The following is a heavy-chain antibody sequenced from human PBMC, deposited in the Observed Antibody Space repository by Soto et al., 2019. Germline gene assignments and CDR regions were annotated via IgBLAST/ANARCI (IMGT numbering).Heavy chain of an antibody. CDR3: AKYVEDTGWNVALDP. CDR1: GFTFRTYG. Sequence: VQLVESGGGVVQPGRSQRLSCAASGFTFRTYGMHWVRQAPGQLLEWLAVISNDGSETYYADSVKGRFVISRDNSRNMLFLQMNSLRDEDTAMYYCAKYVEDTGWNVALDPWGQGTLVTVSS. J-gene: IGHJ5*02. D-gene: IGHD1-1*01. CDR2: ISNDGSET. V-gene: IGHV3-30*18.